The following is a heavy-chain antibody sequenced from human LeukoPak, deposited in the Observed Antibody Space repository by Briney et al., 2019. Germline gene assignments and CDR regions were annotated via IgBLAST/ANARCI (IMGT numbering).Heavy chain of an antibody. CDR1: GFTFSSYG. Sequence: PGRSLRLSCAASGFTFSSYGMNWVRQAPGKGLEWVSSISGSSSYIDYADSVKGRFTISRDNARKSLYLQMNSLRVEDTAVYYCARVEGSSGPKDYWGQGTLVTVSS. J-gene: IGHJ4*02. V-gene: IGHV3-21*01. D-gene: IGHD6-19*01. CDR3: ARVEGSSGPKDY. CDR2: ISGSSSYI.